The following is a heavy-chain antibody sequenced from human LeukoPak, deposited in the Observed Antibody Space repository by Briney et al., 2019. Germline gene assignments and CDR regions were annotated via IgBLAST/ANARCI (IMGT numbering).Heavy chain of an antibody. CDR2: ISSSSSYI. Sequence: GGSLRLSCAASGFSLSSFTMNWVRQAPGKGLEWVSSISSSSSYIYYADSVKGRFTISRDNAKKSLYLQMNSLRVEDTAVYYCARAGSGYRDSIDYWGQGTLVTVSS. D-gene: IGHD3-22*01. J-gene: IGHJ4*02. CDR3: ARAGSGYRDSIDY. V-gene: IGHV3-21*01. CDR1: GFSLSSFT.